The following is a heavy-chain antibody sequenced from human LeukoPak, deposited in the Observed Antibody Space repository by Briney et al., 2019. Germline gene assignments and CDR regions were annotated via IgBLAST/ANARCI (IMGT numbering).Heavy chain of an antibody. V-gene: IGHV4-31*03. CDR3: ASKWFGRPNQSYYYYYGMDV. Sequence: SETLSLTCTVSGGSISSGGYYWSWIRQHPGKGLEWIGYIYYSGSTYYNPSLKSRVTISVDTSKNQFSLKLSSVTAADTAVYYCASKWFGRPNQSYYYYYGMDVWGQGTTVTVSS. CDR2: IYYSGST. CDR1: GGSISSGGYY. D-gene: IGHD3-10*01. J-gene: IGHJ6*02.